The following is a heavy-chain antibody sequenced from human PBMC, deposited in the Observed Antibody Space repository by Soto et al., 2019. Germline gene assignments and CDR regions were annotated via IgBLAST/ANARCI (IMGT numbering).Heavy chain of an antibody. V-gene: IGHV3-15*01. J-gene: IGHJ3*02. CDR1: GFTFTNAW. D-gene: IGHD7-27*01. Sequence: EVQLVESGGGLVKPGGSLRLSCAASGFTFTNAWMTWVRQGPGKGLEWVGRIKSKTDGGTIDYAAPVKGRFTISRDDSKNTLYRQMNSLKTEDTAVYYWTTGPNLRPWAAFDIWGQGTVVTVSS. CDR2: IKSKTDGGTI. CDR3: TTGPNLRPWAAFDI.